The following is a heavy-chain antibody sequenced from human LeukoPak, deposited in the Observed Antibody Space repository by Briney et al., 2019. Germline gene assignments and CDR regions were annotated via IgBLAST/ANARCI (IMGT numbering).Heavy chain of an antibody. Sequence: ASVKVSCKASGYTFTSYAMNWVRQAPGQGLEWMGWINTNTGNPTYAQDFTGRFVFSLDTSVSTAYLQISSLKAEDNAVYYCASSYASGTYYSHNYWGQGTLVTVSS. CDR3: ASSYASGTYYSHNY. V-gene: IGHV7-4-1*02. CDR2: INTNTGNP. CDR1: GYTFTSYA. J-gene: IGHJ4*02. D-gene: IGHD3-10*01.